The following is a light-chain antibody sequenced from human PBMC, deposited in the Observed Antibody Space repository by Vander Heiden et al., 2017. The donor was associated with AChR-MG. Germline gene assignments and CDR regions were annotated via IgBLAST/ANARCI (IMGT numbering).Light chain of an antibody. V-gene: IGLV1-44*01. Sequence: QSVLTQPPSASGTPGPRVTISCSGSSSNIGSKTVNWYQQLPGTAPKLLIYSNNQRPSGVPDRFSGSKSGTSASLAISGLQSEDEADYYCAAWDDSLNGWVFGGGTKLTVL. CDR3: AAWDDSLNGWV. CDR1: SSNIGSKT. CDR2: SNN. J-gene: IGLJ3*02.